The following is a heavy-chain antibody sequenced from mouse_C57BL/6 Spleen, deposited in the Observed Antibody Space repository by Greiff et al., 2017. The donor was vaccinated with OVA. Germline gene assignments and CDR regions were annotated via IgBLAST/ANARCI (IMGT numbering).Heavy chain of an antibody. CDR3: ARSDLYYAMDD. Sequence: QVQLQQSGAELARPGASVKLSCKASGYTFTSYGISWVKQRTGQGLEWIGEIYPRSGNTYYNEKFKGKATLTADKSSSTAYMELRSLTSEDAAVYFCARSDLYYAMDDWGQGTSVTVSS. CDR2: IYPRSGNT. J-gene: IGHJ4*01. V-gene: IGHV1-81*01. CDR1: GYTFTSYG.